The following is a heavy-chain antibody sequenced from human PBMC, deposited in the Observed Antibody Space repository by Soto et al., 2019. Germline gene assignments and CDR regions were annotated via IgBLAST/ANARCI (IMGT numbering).Heavy chain of an antibody. CDR3: ARRFYGDHDY. Sequence: QLQLQESGPGLVKPSETLSLTCTVSGGSISSSSYYWGWIRQPPGKGLEWIGSISYSGSTYYNPSLKIRVTKSVDTFKNQFSLKLSSVTATDTAVSYCARRFYGDHDYWGQGTLVTVSS. CDR1: GGSISSSSYY. CDR2: ISYSGST. V-gene: IGHV4-39*01. D-gene: IGHD4-17*01. J-gene: IGHJ4*02.